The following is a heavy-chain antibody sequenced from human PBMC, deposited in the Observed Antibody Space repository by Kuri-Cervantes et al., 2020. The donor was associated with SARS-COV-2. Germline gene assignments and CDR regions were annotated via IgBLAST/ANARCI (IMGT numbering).Heavy chain of an antibody. D-gene: IGHD3-10*01. CDR3: ARGGPRITMVRGIPGWFDP. J-gene: IGHJ5*02. V-gene: IGHV4-34*01. Sequence: SETLSLTCAVYGGSFSGYYWSWIRQPPGKGLEWIGEINHSGSTNYNPSLKSRVTISVDTSKNQFSLKLSSVTAADTAVYYCARGGPRITMVRGIPGWFDPWGQGTLVTVSS. CDR2: INHSGST. CDR1: GGSFSGYY.